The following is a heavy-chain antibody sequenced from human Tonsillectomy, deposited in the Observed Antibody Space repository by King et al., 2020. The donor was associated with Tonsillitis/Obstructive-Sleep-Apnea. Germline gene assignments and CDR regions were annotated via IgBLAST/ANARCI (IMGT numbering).Heavy chain of an antibody. J-gene: IGHJ4*02. Sequence: VQLQESGPGLVKPSETLSLTCTVSGGSISGYYWSWLRQPPGKGLEWIGYIYYSGSTNYNPSLKSRVTISVDTSKNQFSLKLSSVTAADTAVYYCAKSKTLGYSYGYRAEYYFDYWGQGTLVTVSS. CDR2: IYYSGST. CDR3: AKSKTLGYSYGYRAEYYFDY. CDR1: GGSISGYY. V-gene: IGHV4-59*08. D-gene: IGHD5-18*01.